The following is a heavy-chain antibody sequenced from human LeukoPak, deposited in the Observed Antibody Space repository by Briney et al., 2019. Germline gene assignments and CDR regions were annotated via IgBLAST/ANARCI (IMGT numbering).Heavy chain of an antibody. CDR2: ISAYNGNT. J-gene: IGHJ4*02. V-gene: IGHV1-18*01. CDR1: GYTFTSYG. D-gene: IGHD2-2*02. CDR3: ARRDCSSTSCYMGTTDTYFDY. Sequence: GASVKVSCKASGYTFTSYGINWVRQAPGQGLEWMGWISAYNGNTNYAQKLQGRVTMTTDTSTSTAYMELRSLRSDDTAVYYCARRDCSSTSCYMGTTDTYFDYWGQGTLVTVSS.